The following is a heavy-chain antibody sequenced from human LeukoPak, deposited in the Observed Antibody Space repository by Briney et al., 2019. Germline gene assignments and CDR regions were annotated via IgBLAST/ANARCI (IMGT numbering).Heavy chain of an antibody. CDR1: GFTFNSYG. V-gene: IGHV3-30*18. CDR3: AKAQKLYIAVAGKGYFDY. CDR2: ISYDGSNK. J-gene: IGHJ4*02. D-gene: IGHD6-19*01. Sequence: TGGSLSLSCAPSGFTFNSYGMHWVRQAPGKGLEWVALISYDGSNKYYVDSVKGRFSISRDNSKDTLYMQMNSLRAEATAVYYCAKAQKLYIAVAGKGYFDYWGQGELVTASS.